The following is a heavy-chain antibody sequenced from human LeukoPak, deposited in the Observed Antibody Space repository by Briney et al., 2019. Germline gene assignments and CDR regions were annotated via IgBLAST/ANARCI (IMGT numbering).Heavy chain of an antibody. CDR1: GGSFSGYY. CDR3: ARAGGFYGDYVDHWYFDL. V-gene: IGHV4-34*01. D-gene: IGHD4-17*01. J-gene: IGHJ2*01. CDR2: INHSGST. Sequence: SETLSLTCAVYGGSFSGYYWSWIRQPPGKGLEWIGEINHSGSTNYNPSLKSRVTISVDTSKNQFSLKLSSVTAADTAVYYRARAGGFYGDYVDHWYFDLWGRGTLVTVSS.